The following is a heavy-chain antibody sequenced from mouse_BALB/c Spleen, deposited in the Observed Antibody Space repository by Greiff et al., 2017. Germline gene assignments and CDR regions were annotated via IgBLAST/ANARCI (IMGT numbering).Heavy chain of an antibody. J-gene: IGHJ4*01. CDR1: GYAFSSSW. D-gene: IGHD4-1*01. V-gene: IGHV1-82*01. CDR3: VSNWVYAMDY. CDR2: IYPGDGDT. Sequence: VQLQQSGPELVKPGASVKISCKASGYAFSSSWMNWVKQRPGQGLEWIGRIYPGDGDTNYNGKFKGKATLTADKSSSTAYMQLSSLTSVDSAVYFCVSNWVYAMDYWGQGTSVTVSS.